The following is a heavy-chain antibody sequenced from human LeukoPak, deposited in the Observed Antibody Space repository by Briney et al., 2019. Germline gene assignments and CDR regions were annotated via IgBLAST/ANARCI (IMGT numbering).Heavy chain of an antibody. CDR3: ARDTSGRYVFDY. CDR1: GFTFSSYG. Sequence: PGRSLSLSCAASGFTFSSYGMNWVRQAPGKGLEWVSYISSSGSTIYYADSVKGRFTISRDNAKNSLYLQMNSLRAEDTAVYYCARDTSGRYVFDYSGQGRLVTVSS. V-gene: IGHV3-48*03. D-gene: IGHD1-26*01. J-gene: IGHJ4*02. CDR2: ISSSGSTI.